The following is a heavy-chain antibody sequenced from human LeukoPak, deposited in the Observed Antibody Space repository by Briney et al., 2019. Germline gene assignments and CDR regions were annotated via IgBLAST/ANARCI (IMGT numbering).Heavy chain of an antibody. V-gene: IGHV1-58*02. D-gene: IGHD1-26*01. J-gene: IGHJ3*02. CDR3: AAGSLLLKYGFDI. CDR1: GFTFRNSV. CDR2: IVVGSGNT. Sequence: SAKVSCKASGFTFRNSVMQWVRQARGQRPEYIGWIVVGSGNTNYAQTFQDRVTINRDMSTTTAYMELRSLRSEDTAVYYCAAGSLLLKYGFDIWGQGTMVTVSS.